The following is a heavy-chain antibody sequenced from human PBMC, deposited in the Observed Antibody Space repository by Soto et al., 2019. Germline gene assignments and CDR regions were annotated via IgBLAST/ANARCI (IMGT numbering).Heavy chain of an antibody. CDR3: ARFGRELRAFDI. V-gene: IGHV1-69*06. CDR1: GGTFSSYA. D-gene: IGHD1-26*01. CDR2: IIPIFGTA. Sequence: GASVKVSCKASGGTFSSYAISCVRQAPGQGLEWMGGIIPIFGTANYAQKFQGRVTITADKSTSTAYVELSSLRSEDTAVYYCARFGRELRAFDIWGQGTMVTVSS. J-gene: IGHJ3*02.